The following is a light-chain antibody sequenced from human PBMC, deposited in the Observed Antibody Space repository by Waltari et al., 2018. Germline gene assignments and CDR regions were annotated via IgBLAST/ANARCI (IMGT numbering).Light chain of an antibody. CDR2: VNSDGSH. V-gene: IGLV4-69*01. CDR3: QTWGTGIWV. Sequence: QLVLTQSPSASASLGASVKITCTLSSGHSSNVVAWHQQQPEKGPRYLMKVNSDGSHSKGDGIPDRFSGSSSGAERYLTISSLQSDDEADYYCQTWGTGIWVFGVGTRLTVL. J-gene: IGLJ3*02. CDR1: SGHSSNV.